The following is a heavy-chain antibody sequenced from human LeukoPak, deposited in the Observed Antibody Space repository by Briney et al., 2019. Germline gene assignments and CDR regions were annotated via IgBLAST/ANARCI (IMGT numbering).Heavy chain of an antibody. J-gene: IGHJ4*02. CDR3: AKDSWNYFLGGSRPRHFDY. D-gene: IGHD1-7*01. V-gene: IGHV3-30*18. CDR2: ISYDGSNK. CDR1: GFTFSSYG. Sequence: GRSLGLSCAASGFTFSSYGMHWVRQAPGRGLEWVAVISYDGSNKYYTDSVKGRLTISRDNSKNTLYLQVNSLRAEDTAVYYCAKDSWNYFLGGSRPRHFDYWGQGTLVTVSS.